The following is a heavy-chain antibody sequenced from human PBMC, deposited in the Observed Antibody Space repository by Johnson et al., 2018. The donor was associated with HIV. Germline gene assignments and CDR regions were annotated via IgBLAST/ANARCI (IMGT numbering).Heavy chain of an antibody. CDR3: AKDGGSYGGACDI. D-gene: IGHD1-26*01. V-gene: IGHV3-30*04. CDR1: GFTFSSYA. J-gene: IGHJ3*02. Sequence: QVQLVESGGGVVQPGRSLRLSCAASGFTFSSYAMHWVRQAPGKGLEWVAVISYDGSDKDYADSVKGRFTISRDNSKNTVYLQMNSLRPEDTAVYYCAKDGGSYGGACDIWGQGTMVTVSS. CDR2: ISYDGSDK.